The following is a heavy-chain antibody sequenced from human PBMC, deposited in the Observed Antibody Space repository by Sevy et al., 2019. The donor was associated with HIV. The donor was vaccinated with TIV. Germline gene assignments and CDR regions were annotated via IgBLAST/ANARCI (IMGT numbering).Heavy chain of an antibody. D-gene: IGHD3-22*01. CDR1: GYTLTKSS. J-gene: IGHJ4*02. Sequence: ASVKVSCKVSGYTLTKSSMHWVRQTPGKGLEWMTTFDPEDGDPEDGKTIYAQKFLGRVTMTEDTSTDTAYMELSSLRSEDTAVYYCATTKDYYDSSGYPFDSWGQGTLVTVSS. CDR2: FDPEDGDPEDGKT. V-gene: IGHV1-24*01. CDR3: ATTKDYYDSSGYPFDS.